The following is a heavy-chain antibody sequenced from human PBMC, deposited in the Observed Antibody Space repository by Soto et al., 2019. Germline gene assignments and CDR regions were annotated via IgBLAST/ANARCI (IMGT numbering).Heavy chain of an antibody. Sequence: VQLVESGEGLVQPGGSLRLSCVASEFSFSTYWMHWVRQAPGKGLMWVARIDTTGSTTTYADSVQGRFTISRDNAKNTMYLQMNSVRDDDTAIYFCASVSAAQYYYGMDAWGQVTKVTVS. D-gene: IGHD2-15*01. CDR2: IDTTGSTT. CDR1: EFSFSTYW. J-gene: IGHJ6*02. CDR3: ASVSAAQYYYGMDA. V-gene: IGHV3-74*01.